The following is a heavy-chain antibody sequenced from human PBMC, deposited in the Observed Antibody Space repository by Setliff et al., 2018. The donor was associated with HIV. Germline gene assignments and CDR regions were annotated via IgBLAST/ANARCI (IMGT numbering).Heavy chain of an antibody. CDR1: GFTFSDYY. CDR3: ARDRGGSYTPLDF. CDR2: ISGNSGAV. V-gene: IGHV3-11*06. J-gene: IGHJ4*02. D-gene: IGHD1-26*01. Sequence: PGGSLRLSCAASGFTFSDYYMSWLRQAPGKGLEWVSFISGNSGAVTYADSVKGRFTISRDNARNSLYLQLNSLRAEDTAVYYCARDRGGSYTPLDFWGQGTLVTVS.